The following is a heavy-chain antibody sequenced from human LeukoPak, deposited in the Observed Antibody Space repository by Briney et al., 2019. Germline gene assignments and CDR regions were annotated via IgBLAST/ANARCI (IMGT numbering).Heavy chain of an antibody. CDR1: SGSISTSNYY. Sequence: SETLSLTCTVSSGSISTSNYYWGWVRQPPGKGPEWIGSIFHTGDVYYNPSLRSRVTISVDTSRNQVSLKVTSVTAADTALYYCARVVASTSIDSWGQGILVTVSS. D-gene: IGHD2-15*01. CDR2: IFHTGDV. CDR3: ARVVASTSIDS. J-gene: IGHJ4*02. V-gene: IGHV4-39*01.